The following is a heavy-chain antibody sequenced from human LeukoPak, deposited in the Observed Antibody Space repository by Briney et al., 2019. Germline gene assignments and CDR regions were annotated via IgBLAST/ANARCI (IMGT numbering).Heavy chain of an antibody. CDR1: GYTFTSYG. D-gene: IGHD2-15*01. V-gene: IGHV1-18*01. J-gene: IGHJ4*02. Sequence: ASEKVSCKASGYTFTSYGISWVRQAPGQGLQWMGWISAYNGNTNYAQKLQGRVTMTTDTSTSTAYMELRSLRSDDTAVYYCARDNLESKGYCSGGSCCPFDYWGQGTLVTVSS. CDR3: ARDNLESKGYCSGGSCCPFDY. CDR2: ISAYNGNT.